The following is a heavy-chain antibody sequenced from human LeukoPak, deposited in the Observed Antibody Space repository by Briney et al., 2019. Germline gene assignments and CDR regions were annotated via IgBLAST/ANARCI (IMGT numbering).Heavy chain of an antibody. CDR3: AREEQQLVWPDAYYYMDV. Sequence: ASVKVSCKASGNTFTGYYMHWVRQAPGQGLEWMGRINPNSGGTNYAQKFQGRVTMTRDTSISTAYMELSRLRSDDTAVYYCAREEQQLVWPDAYYYMDVWGKGTTVTVSS. J-gene: IGHJ6*03. D-gene: IGHD6-13*01. CDR1: GNTFTGYY. CDR2: INPNSGGT. V-gene: IGHV1-2*06.